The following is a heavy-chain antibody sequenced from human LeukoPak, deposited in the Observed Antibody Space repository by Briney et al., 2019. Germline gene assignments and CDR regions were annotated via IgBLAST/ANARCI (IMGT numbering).Heavy chain of an antibody. J-gene: IGHJ4*02. V-gene: IGHV3-23*01. CDR3: AKGYYGSGSYGWFDY. CDR1: GFTFSNHG. CDR2: ISGSGDRT. Sequence: PGGSLRLSCAASGFTFSNHGMNWVRQAPGKGLEWVSTISGSGDRTYYADSVKGRFTISRDNSKNTLFLHMNSLRAEDTAVYSCAKGYYGSGSYGWFDYWGQGTLVTVSS. D-gene: IGHD3-10*01.